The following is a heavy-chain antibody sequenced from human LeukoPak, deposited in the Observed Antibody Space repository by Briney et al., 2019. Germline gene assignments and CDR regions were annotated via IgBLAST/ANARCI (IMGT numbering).Heavy chain of an antibody. V-gene: IGHV1-46*01. CDR1: GYTFTSYY. J-gene: IGHJ4*02. D-gene: IGHD2-2*01. CDR3: ARSLLDIVVVPAAMGY. CDR2: INPSGGST. Sequence: ASVKVSCKASGYTFTSYYMHWVRQAPGQGLEWMGIINPSGGSTSYAQKFQGRVTMTRDMSTSTVYMELSSLRSEDTAVYYCARSLLDIVVVPAAMGYWGQGTLDTVSS.